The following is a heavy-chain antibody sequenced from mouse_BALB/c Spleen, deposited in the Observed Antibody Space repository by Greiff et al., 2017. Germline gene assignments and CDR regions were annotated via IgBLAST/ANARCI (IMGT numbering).Heavy chain of an antibody. CDR3: ARTGGKVFDY. J-gene: IGHJ2*01. Sequence: EVHLVESGGGLVQPGGSRKLSCAASGFTFSSFGMHWVRQAPEKGLEWVAYISSGSSTIYYADTVKGRFTISRDNPKNTLFLQMTSLRSEDTAMYYCARTGGKVFDYWGQGTTLTVSS. CDR2: ISSGSSTI. V-gene: IGHV5-17*02. D-gene: IGHD2-1*01. CDR1: GFTFSSFG.